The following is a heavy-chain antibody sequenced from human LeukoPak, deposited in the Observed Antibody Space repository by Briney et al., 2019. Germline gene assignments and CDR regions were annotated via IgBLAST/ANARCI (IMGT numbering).Heavy chain of an antibody. V-gene: IGHV1-46*01. CDR3: ARSIAVPAGAYYYYMDV. CDR2: INPSGGST. CDR1: GYTFTSYY. J-gene: IGHJ6*03. Sequence: GASVKVSCKASGYTFTSYYMHWVRQAPGQGLEWMGIINPSGGSTSYAQKFQGRVTMTRDTSTSTVYMELSSLRSEDTAVYYCARSIAVPAGAYYYYMDVWGKGTTVTVSS. D-gene: IGHD2-2*01.